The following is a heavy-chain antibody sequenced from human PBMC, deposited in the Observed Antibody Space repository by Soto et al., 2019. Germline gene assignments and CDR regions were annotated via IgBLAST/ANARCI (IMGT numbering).Heavy chain of an antibody. CDR1: GFTFSNYA. CDR3: AKDPYSGVLVPVAIGFDP. V-gene: IGHV3-23*01. CDR2: ISGSGGSA. D-gene: IGHD2-2*01. J-gene: IGHJ5*02. Sequence: LRLSCAASGFTFSNYAMTWVRQGPGKGLEWVSAISGSGGSAYYADSVKGRFTISRDNSKNTLYLQMNSLRADDSGVYYCAKDPYSGVLVPVAIGFDPWGPGTLVTVSS.